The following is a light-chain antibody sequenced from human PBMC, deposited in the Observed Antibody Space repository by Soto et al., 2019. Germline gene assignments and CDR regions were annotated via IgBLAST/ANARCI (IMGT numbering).Light chain of an antibody. V-gene: IGLV2-14*01. CDR1: SSDVGGYNY. CDR3: SSYTSSSTPYV. J-gene: IGLJ1*01. Sequence: QSVLTQPASVSGSPGQSITISCTGTSSDVGGYNYVSWYQQHPGKSSNLLIYDVSNRPSGVSNRFSGSKSGNTASLTISGLQAEDEADYYCSSYTSSSTPYVFGTGTKVTVL. CDR2: DVS.